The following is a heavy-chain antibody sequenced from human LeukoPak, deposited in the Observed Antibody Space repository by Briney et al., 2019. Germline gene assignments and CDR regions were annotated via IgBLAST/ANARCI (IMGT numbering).Heavy chain of an antibody. CDR3: ARVTLRYCSSTSCYTDGMDV. D-gene: IGHD2-2*02. Sequence: GGSLRLSCAASGFTVSSNYMSWVRQAPGKGLEGVSVIYSGGSTYYADSVKGRFTISRHNSKNTLYLQMNSLRAEDTAVYYCARVTLRYCSSTSCYTDGMDVWGQGTTVSVSS. CDR2: IYSGGST. J-gene: IGHJ6*02. V-gene: IGHV3-53*04. CDR1: GFTVSSNY.